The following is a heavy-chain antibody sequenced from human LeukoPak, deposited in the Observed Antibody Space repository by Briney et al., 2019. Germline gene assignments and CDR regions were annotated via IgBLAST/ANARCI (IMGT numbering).Heavy chain of an antibody. J-gene: IGHJ4*02. CDR1: GFTFSTYA. V-gene: IGHV3-23*01. CDR3: ANNRGAY. Sequence: GGSLRLSCAASGFTFSTYAMSWVRQAPGKGLEWVSAISSSSISTYYADSLKGRFTISRDNSKNTLYLQMNSLRAEDTAVYYCANNRGAYWGQGTLVTVSS. CDR2: ISSSSIST.